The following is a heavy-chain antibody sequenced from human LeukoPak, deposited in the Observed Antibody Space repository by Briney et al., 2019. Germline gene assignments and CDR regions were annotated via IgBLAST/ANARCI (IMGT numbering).Heavy chain of an antibody. V-gene: IGHV3-21*04. CDR3: AREYNYGTYYFDY. D-gene: IGHD5-18*01. J-gene: IGHJ4*02. CDR1: EFTFSSYT. Sequence: GGSLRLSCAASEFTFSSYTMNWVRQAPGKGLEWVSSISSNSNYIYYADSMKGRFTISRDNAKNSLYLQMNSLRAEDTAMYYRAREYNYGTYYFDYWGQGTLVTVSS. CDR2: ISSNSNYI.